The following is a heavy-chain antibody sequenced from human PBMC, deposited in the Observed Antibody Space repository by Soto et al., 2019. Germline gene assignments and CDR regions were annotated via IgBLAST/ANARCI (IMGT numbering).Heavy chain of an antibody. CDR2: ISGSGGST. CDR1: GFTFSSYA. D-gene: IGHD2-2*01. V-gene: IGHV3-23*01. J-gene: IGHJ6*03. CDR3: AKDRSSWDYYYYYMDV. Sequence: GGSLRLSCAASGFTFSSYAMSWVRQAPGKGLEWVSAISGSGGSTYYADSVKGRFTISRDNSKNTLYLQMNSLRAEDTAVYYCAKDRSSWDYYYYYMDVWGKGTTVTVSS.